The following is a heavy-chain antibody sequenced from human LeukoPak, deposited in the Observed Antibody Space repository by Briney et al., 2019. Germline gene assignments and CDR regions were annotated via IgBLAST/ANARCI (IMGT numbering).Heavy chain of an antibody. CDR1: GFTFSIAW. J-gene: IGHJ6*04. Sequence: GGSLRLSCAASGFTFSIAWMSWVRQAPGKGLEGVGRIKSKTDGGTTDYGAPVKGRFTISRGDSKNTLYLQMNSLKTEDTAVYYCTTVSSWYGGDYYYGMDVWGKGTTVTVSS. D-gene: IGHD6-13*01. V-gene: IGHV3-15*01. CDR2: IKSKTDGGTT. CDR3: TTVSSWYGGDYYYGMDV.